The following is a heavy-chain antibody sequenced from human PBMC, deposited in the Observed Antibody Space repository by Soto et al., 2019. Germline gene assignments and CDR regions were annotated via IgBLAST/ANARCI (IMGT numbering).Heavy chain of an antibody. CDR3: ARDLVGGTSASGIDI. D-gene: IGHD2-15*01. Sequence: GGSLRLSCLVSGFTVSSNYMSWVRQAPGKGLEWDSVIYRGGRIYYADSVKGRFTISRDNSKNTLYLQMNSLRAEDTSLYYCARDLVGGTSASGIDIWGQGEMFTVSS. V-gene: IGHV3-66*01. CDR2: IYRGGRI. J-gene: IGHJ3*02. CDR1: GFTVSSNY.